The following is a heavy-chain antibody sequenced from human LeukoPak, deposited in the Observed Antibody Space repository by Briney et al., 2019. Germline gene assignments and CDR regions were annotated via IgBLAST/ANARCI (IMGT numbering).Heavy chain of an antibody. D-gene: IGHD6-13*01. CDR2: INHSGST. CDR1: GGSFSGYY. V-gene: IGHV4-34*01. J-gene: IGHJ4*02. CDR3: ARRHIGYSSSWREPYSNGYFDY. Sequence: PSETLSLTCAVYGGSFSGYYWSWIRQPPGKGLEWIGEINHSGSTNYNPSLKSRVTISVDTSKNQFSLKLSSVTAADTAVYYCARRHIGYSSSWREPYSNGYFDYWGQGTLVTVSS.